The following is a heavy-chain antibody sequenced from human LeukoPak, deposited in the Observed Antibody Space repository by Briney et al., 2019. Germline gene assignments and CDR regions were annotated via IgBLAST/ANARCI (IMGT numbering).Heavy chain of an antibody. CDR3: ARGRDGYSYFDY. Sequence: PGGSLRLSCAASGFTFSTYTMYWVRHPPGKRLEWVSIIGSSGGGIHYADSVKGRFTISRDNSKNALYLQMNSLRAEDTAVYYCARGRDGYSYFDYWGQETLVTVSS. D-gene: IGHD5-24*01. J-gene: IGHJ4*02. CDR1: GFTFSTYT. CDR2: IGSSGGGI. V-gene: IGHV3-23*01.